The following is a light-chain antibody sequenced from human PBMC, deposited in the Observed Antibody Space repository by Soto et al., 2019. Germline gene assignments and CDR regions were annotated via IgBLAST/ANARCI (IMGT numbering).Light chain of an antibody. J-gene: IGKJ2*01. CDR2: DTS. Sequence: EIVLTQSPATLSLSPGGRATLSCRASHNIHSHLAWYQLKPGQAPRLLIYDTSNRATGVPVRFSGSGSGADFTLTISGLEREDLAVYYCQQRNTWPETFGQGTKLEI. CDR3: QQRNTWPET. CDR1: HNIHSH. V-gene: IGKV3-11*01.